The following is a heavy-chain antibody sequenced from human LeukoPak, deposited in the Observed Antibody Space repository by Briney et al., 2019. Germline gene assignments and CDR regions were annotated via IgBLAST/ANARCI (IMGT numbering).Heavy chain of an antibody. D-gene: IGHD3-9*01. Sequence: GGSLRLSCAASGFTVSSNYMSWVRQAPGKGLEWVSVIYSGGSTHYADSVKGRFTISRDNSKNTLYLQMNSLRAEDTAVYYCARKVGLRYFDGAYYMDVWGKGTTVTVSS. J-gene: IGHJ6*03. CDR1: GFTVSSNY. CDR3: ARKVGLRYFDGAYYMDV. V-gene: IGHV3-53*01. CDR2: IYSGGST.